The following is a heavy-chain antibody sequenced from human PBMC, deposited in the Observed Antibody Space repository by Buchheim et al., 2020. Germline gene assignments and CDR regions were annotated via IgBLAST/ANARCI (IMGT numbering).Heavy chain of an antibody. CDR1: TGSFSAYY. CDR3: ARAYYDFWSGYYYSRWFDL. J-gene: IGHJ5*02. Sequence: QVQLQESGPGLLKPSETLSLTCAVYTGSFSAYYWSWIRQPPGKGLEWIGEINHSGNTDYNPSLKSRVTLSVDTSKNQFSLKLTSVTAADTAVYYCARAYYDFWSGYYYSRWFDLWGQGTL. V-gene: IGHV4-34*01. CDR2: INHSGNT. D-gene: IGHD3-3*01.